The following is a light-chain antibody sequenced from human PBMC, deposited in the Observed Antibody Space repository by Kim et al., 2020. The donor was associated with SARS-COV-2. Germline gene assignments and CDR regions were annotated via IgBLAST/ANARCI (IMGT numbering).Light chain of an antibody. CDR1: QGISSS. CDR2: AAS. J-gene: IGKJ1*01. V-gene: IGKV1-27*01. Sequence: DIQMTQSPSSLSASVGDRVTITCRASQGISSSLAWYQQKAGTVPKLLIYAASTLQSGVPSRFSGSGSGTDFTLTISSLQPEDVATYYCQKYNSDPETFGQGTKVDIK. CDR3: QKYNSDPET.